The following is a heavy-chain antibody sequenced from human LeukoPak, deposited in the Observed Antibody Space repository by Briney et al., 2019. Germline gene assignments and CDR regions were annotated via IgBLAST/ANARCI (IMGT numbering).Heavy chain of an antibody. V-gene: IGHV4-34*01. CDR3: AGDYGDYYFDY. CDR2: INHSGST. D-gene: IGHD4-17*01. J-gene: IGHJ4*02. CDR1: GGSFSGYY. Sequence: SETLSLTCAVYGGSFSGYYWSWIRQPPGKGLEWIGEINHSGSTNYNPSLKSRVTISVDTSKNQFSLRLSSVTAADTAVYFCAGDYGDYYFDYWGQGTLVTVSS.